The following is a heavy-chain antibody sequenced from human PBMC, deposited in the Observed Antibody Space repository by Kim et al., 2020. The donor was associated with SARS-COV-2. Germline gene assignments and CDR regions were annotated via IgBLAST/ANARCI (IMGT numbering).Heavy chain of an antibody. D-gene: IGHD6-13*01. J-gene: IGHJ4*02. CDR2: INPSGGST. CDR3: ARGLIKATPGTGF. Sequence: ASVKVSCKTSGYIFTNYYIHWVRQAPGQGLEWMGIINPSGGSTTYAQSFQGRVTMTRDTSTNTVYMDLNSLSSEDTAVYYCARGLIKATPGTGFWGQGTLVTLSS. CDR1: GYIFTNYY. V-gene: IGHV1-46*01.